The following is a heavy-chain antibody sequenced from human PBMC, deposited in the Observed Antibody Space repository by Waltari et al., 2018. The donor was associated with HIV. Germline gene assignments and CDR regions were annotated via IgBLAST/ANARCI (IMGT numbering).Heavy chain of an antibody. CDR3: AHSLGTGAVYFDY. CDR1: GFSLNTIGVG. CDR2: IYWHDEK. J-gene: IGHJ4*02. Sequence: QITLKESGPALVKPTETLTLTCSFSGFSLNTIGVGVGWIRQPPGKALEWLSIIYWHDEKRYSPSLDRRLSITKATDKNQVVVRMTDMDPVDTATYFCAHSLGTGAVYFDYWGQGTLVAVSS. D-gene: IGHD2-8*01. V-gene: IGHV2-5*01.